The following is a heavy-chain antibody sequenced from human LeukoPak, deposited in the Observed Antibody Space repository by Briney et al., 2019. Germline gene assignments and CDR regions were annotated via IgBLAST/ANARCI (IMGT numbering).Heavy chain of an antibody. CDR1: GYSFATYW. Sequence: GESLKISCKVSGYSFATYWIGWVRQMPGKGLEWMGIIYPDDPDTRYSPSFQGQVTISADKSISTAYLQWSSLKASDTAMYYCATPYPREYCSSTTCYFNYWGQGTLVTVSS. J-gene: IGHJ4*02. CDR3: ATPYPREYCSSTTCYFNY. D-gene: IGHD2-2*01. CDR2: IYPDDPDT. V-gene: IGHV5-51*01.